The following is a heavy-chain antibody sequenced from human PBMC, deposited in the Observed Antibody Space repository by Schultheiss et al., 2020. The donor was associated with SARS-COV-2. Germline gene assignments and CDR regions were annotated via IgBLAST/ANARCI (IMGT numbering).Heavy chain of an antibody. CDR3: ARDGSNWAPDY. CDR1: GGSISSSYY. J-gene: IGHJ4*02. Sequence: SETLSLTCAVSGGSISSSYYWSWIRQPAGKGLEWIGRIYTSGSTNYNPSLKSRVTISVDTSKNQFSLKLSSVTAADTAVYYCARDGSNWAPDYWGQGTLVTVSS. V-gene: IGHV4-61*02. D-gene: IGHD4-11*01. CDR2: IYTSGST.